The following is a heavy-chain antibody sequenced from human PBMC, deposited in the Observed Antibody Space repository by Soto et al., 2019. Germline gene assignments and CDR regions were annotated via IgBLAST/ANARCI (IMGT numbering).Heavy chain of an antibody. Sequence: SETLSLTCTVSGGSISSSSYYWGWIRQPPGKGLEWIGSIYYSGSTYYNPSLKSRVTISVDTSKNQFSLNLSSVTAGDTAVFYCARQLRGYDVLTGYFLGAAFDIWGQGTMVTV. V-gene: IGHV4-39*01. CDR3: ARQLRGYDVLTGYFLGAAFDI. CDR2: IYYSGST. J-gene: IGHJ3*02. CDR1: GGSISSSSYY. D-gene: IGHD3-9*01.